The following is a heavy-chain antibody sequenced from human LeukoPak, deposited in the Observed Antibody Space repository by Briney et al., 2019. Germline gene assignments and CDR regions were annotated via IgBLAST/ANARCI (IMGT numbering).Heavy chain of an antibody. Sequence: SETLSLTCTVSGGSISSYYWSWIRQPPGKGLEWIGYIYYSRSTNYNPSLKSRVTISVDTSKNQFSLKLSSVTAADTAVYYCASSSWTAGTLYWGQGTLVTVSS. CDR2: IYYSRST. V-gene: IGHV4-59*01. J-gene: IGHJ4*02. CDR1: GGSISSYY. D-gene: IGHD6-13*01. CDR3: ASSSWTAGTLY.